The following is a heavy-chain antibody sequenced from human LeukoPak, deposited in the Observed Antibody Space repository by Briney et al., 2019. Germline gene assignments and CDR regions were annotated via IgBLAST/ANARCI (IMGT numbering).Heavy chain of an antibody. CDR2: INPNSGGT. CDR1: GYTFTAYY. CDR3: ARGGGRGYSSLDP. V-gene: IGHV1-2*02. J-gene: IGHJ5*02. Sequence: ASVRVSCKTSGYTFTAYYIHWVRQAPGQGLQWMGWINPNSGGTLYAQEFQGRVTMTRDTSITTAYMELSRLKSDDTALYFCARGGGRGYSSLDPWGQGALVAVTS. D-gene: IGHD5-12*01.